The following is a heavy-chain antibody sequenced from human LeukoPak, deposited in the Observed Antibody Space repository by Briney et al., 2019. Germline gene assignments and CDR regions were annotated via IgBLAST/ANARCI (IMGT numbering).Heavy chain of an antibody. CDR2: IYHTGST. V-gene: IGHV4-38-2*01. Sequence: SETLSLTCAVSGFSISSDKYWGWIRQPPRKGLDWIGSIYHTGSTYYNPSLKSRVTISVDTSKNQFSLKLNSVTAADTAVYYCARLSYYYYYMDVWGRGTTVTVSS. J-gene: IGHJ6*03. CDR1: GFSISSDKY. D-gene: IGHD3-10*01. CDR3: ARLSYYYYYMDV.